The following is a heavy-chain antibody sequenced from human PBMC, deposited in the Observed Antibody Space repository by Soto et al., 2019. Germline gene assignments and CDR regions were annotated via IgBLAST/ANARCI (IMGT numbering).Heavy chain of an antibody. D-gene: IGHD1-26*01. V-gene: IGHV1-18*01. Sequence: QVQLVQSGGEVKKPGASVKVSCKTFGYTFTNYGITWVRQAPGQGLEWIGWISGYNSNTDYAQKFQGRVTMTKDTRTGTAYMELRRLRVYGTAIYFCARERHWEPLPYWGQGTPVVVSS. CDR2: ISGYNSNT. CDR3: ARERHWEPLPY. J-gene: IGHJ4*02. CDR1: GYTFTNYG.